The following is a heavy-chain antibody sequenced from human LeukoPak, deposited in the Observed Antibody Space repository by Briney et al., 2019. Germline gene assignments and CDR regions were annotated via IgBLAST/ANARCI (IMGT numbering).Heavy chain of an antibody. CDR1: GYTFTSYA. CDR2: INPNIGDA. V-gene: IGHV1-2*02. J-gene: IGHJ5*01. D-gene: IGHD2-21*02. Sequence: ASVKVSCKASGYTFTSYAMNWVRQAPGQGLEWMGWINPNIGDASYAQKFQDRVTMTRDRSINTAYMELSRLTSDDTAVYYCARMALDGGDSIGFDSWGQGTLVTVSS. CDR3: ARMALDGGDSIGFDS.